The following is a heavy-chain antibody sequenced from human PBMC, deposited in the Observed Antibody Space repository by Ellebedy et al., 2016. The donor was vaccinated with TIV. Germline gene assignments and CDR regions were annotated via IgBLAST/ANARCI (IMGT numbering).Heavy chain of an antibody. D-gene: IGHD2-2*01. CDR2: ITGGGDIT. J-gene: IGHJ4*02. CDR1: GFTFSSYA. V-gene: IGHV3-23*01. CDR3: VRDYQ. Sequence: GGSLRLSCAASGFTFSSYAMSWVRQTPGKGLEWVSVITGGGDITYYADSVKGRFSISRDNSKNILFLLMSSLRVEDTAVYYCVRDYQWGLGTLVTVSS.